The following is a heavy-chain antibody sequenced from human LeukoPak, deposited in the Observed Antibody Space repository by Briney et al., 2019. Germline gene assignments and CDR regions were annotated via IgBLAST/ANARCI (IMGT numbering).Heavy chain of an antibody. Sequence: GGSLRLSCAASGFTFSSYGMHWVRQAPGKGLEWVAFIRYDGSNKYYADFVKGRFTISRDNSKNTLYLQMNSLRAEDTAVYYCAKDQSIAAAVDAFDIWGQGTMVTVSS. D-gene: IGHD6-13*01. CDR3: AKDQSIAAAVDAFDI. CDR2: IRYDGSNK. V-gene: IGHV3-30*02. CDR1: GFTFSSYG. J-gene: IGHJ3*02.